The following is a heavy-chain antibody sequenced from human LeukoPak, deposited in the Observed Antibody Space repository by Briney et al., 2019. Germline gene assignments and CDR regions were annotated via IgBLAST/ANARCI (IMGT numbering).Heavy chain of an antibody. D-gene: IGHD2-21*01. CDR1: GFTFNSYG. CDR2: ISGSGGRT. CDR3: AKAPGLGDGLMDV. J-gene: IGHJ6*03. Sequence: GGSLRLSCAASGFTFNSYGMSWVRQAPGKGLEWVSGISGSGGRTYYADSVKGRFTISRDNSKNTLYLQMNSLRVEDTAVYYCAKAPGLGDGLMDVWGKGNTVTVSS. V-gene: IGHV3-23*01.